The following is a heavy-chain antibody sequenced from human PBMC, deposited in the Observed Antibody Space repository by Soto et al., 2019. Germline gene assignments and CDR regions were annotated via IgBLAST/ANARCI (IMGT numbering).Heavy chain of an antibody. CDR3: AKALSGYTYGPFDY. V-gene: IGHV3-9*01. CDR2: INWNSGSI. D-gene: IGHD5-18*01. Sequence: QLVESGGGLVQPGGSLRLSCAASGFTFDDYAMHWVRQAPGKGLEWVSGINWNSGSIGYADSVKGRFTISRDKAKNSLYLQMNSLRTEDTALYYCAKALSGYTYGPFDYWGQGTLVTVSS. CDR1: GFTFDDYA. J-gene: IGHJ4*02.